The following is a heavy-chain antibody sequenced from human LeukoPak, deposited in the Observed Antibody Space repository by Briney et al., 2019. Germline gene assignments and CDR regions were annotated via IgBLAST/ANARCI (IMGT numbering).Heavy chain of an antibody. CDR3: ARDRWDYDYRKYNFDY. V-gene: IGHV3-20*04. D-gene: IGHD4-11*01. J-gene: IGHJ4*02. CDR1: GFTFDDYG. CDR2: INWNGGST. Sequence: PGGSLRLSCAASGFTFDDYGMSWVRQAPGKGLEWVSGINWNGGSTGYADSVKGRFTISRDNAKNSLFLQMNSLRAEDTAVYYCARDRWDYDYRKYNFDYWGQGTLVTVSS.